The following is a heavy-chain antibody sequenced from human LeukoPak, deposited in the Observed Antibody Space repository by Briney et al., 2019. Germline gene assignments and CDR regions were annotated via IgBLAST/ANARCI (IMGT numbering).Heavy chain of an antibody. CDR1: GFTFSSYS. Sequence: GGSLRLSCAASGFTFSSYSMNWVRQAPGKGLEWVSSISSSSSYIYYADSVKGRFTISRDNAKNSLYLQMNSLRAEDTAVYYCAREGPIAAAGIYDYWGQGTLVTVSS. D-gene: IGHD6-13*01. V-gene: IGHV3-21*01. CDR2: ISSSSSYI. J-gene: IGHJ4*02. CDR3: AREGPIAAAGIYDY.